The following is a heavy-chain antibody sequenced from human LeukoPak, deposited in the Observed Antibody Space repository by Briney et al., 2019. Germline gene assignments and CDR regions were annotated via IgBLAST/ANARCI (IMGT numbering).Heavy chain of an antibody. D-gene: IGHD2-15*01. Sequence: SETLSLTCTVSGGSISSYYWSWIRQPPGKGLEWIGYIYYSGSTNYNPSLKSRVTISVDTSKNQFSLKLSSVTAADTAVYYCARVAVGFFDYWGQGTLVTVSS. CDR2: IYYSGST. J-gene: IGHJ4*02. V-gene: IGHV4-59*01. CDR3: ARVAVGFFDY. CDR1: GGSISSYY.